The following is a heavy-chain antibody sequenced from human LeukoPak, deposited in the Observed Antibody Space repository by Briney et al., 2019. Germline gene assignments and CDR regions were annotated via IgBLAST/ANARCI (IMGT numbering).Heavy chain of an antibody. CDR2: INHSGST. Sequence: SETLSLTCAVYGGSFSGYYWSWIRQPPGKGLEWIGEINHSGSTNYNPSLKSRVTISVDTSKNQFSLKLSSVTAADTAVYYCARGFSRYFDWLSAYHFDYWGQGTLVTVSS. V-gene: IGHV4-34*01. D-gene: IGHD3-9*01. J-gene: IGHJ4*02. CDR3: ARGFSRYFDWLSAYHFDY. CDR1: GGSFSGYY.